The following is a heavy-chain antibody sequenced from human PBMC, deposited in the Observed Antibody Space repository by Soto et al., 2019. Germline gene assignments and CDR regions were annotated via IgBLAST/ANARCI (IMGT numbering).Heavy chain of an antibody. CDR3: ARRAETNGWNGFGADKYYFDF. Sequence: ASVKVSCKASGYTFTSYDIYWVRQATGQGLEWMGWMNPNTGNSGYAQKFQGRVTMTSDTSISTAHMELSSLRSEDTAVYYCARRAETNGWNGFGADKYYFDFWGQGTQVTVSS. D-gene: IGHD1-1*01. CDR2: MNPNTGNS. J-gene: IGHJ4*02. V-gene: IGHV1-8*01. CDR1: GYTFTSYD.